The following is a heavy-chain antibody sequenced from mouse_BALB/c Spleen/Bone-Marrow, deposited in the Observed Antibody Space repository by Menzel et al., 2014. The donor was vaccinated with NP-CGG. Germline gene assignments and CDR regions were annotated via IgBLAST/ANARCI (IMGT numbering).Heavy chain of an antibody. CDR1: GFTFSSYG. D-gene: IGHD2-1*01. J-gene: IGHJ2*01. Sequence: DVQLVESGGGLVQPGGSLKLSCAASGFTFSSYGMSWVRQTPDKRLELVATLNRNGGSTYYPDSVKDRFTNSRDTAKNTLYLQMSSLKSEETAKYYCVRGNYGKYVYYFDVWGQGTTLTVSS. CDR2: LNRNGGST. CDR3: VRGNYGKYVYYFDV. V-gene: IGHV5-6-3*01.